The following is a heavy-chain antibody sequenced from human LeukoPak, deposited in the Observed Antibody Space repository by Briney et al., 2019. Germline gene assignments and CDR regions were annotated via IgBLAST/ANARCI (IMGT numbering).Heavy chain of an antibody. J-gene: IGHJ4*02. CDR1: GFTFSDYY. D-gene: IGHD4-11*01. CDR3: ARGTMVTVNFDY. CDR2: ISSSSTYT. V-gene: IGHV3-11*06. Sequence: PGGSLRLSCAASGFTFSDYYMNWIRQAPGKGLEWLSYISSSSTYTNYADSVKGRFTISRDNAKKSLYLQMNSLRAEDTAVYYCARGTMVTVNFDYWGQGTLVTVSS.